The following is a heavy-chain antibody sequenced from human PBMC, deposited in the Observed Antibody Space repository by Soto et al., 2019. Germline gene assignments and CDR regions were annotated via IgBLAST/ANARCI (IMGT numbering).Heavy chain of an antibody. J-gene: IGHJ5*02. CDR1: GFTFSSYA. CDR3: GRDPWGRRPYYYDKSDTS. Sequence: QVQLVESGGGVVQPGRSLRLSCATSGFTFSSYALHWVRQAPGKGLEWVALISYDGVTKYHAASVQGRFTISRDSFKNTLYLQMDSLRVEDTAVYYCGRDPWGRRPYYYDKSDTSWGQGTLVTVSA. V-gene: IGHV3-30-3*01. CDR2: ISYDGVTK. D-gene: IGHD3-22*01.